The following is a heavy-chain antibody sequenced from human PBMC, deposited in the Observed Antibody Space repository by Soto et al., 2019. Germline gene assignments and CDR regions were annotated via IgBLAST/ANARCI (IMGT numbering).Heavy chain of an antibody. CDR2: VWYDGSTK. CDR1: GFIFSNFG. D-gene: IGHD3-3*01. Sequence: QLVESGGAVVQPGKSLRLSCSASGFIFSNFGMYWVRQAPGKGMEWVAVVWYDGSTKYYGVSVKRRFTISTDNSNIMVYLQMDSLRVDVTAVYYCARDFSLALHFWGQGSRVNVSS. CDR3: ARDFSLALHF. V-gene: IGHV3-33*01. J-gene: IGHJ4*02.